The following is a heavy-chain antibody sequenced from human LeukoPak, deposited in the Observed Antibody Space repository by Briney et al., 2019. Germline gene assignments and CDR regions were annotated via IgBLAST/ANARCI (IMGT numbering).Heavy chain of an antibody. CDR1: GFTFSSYA. D-gene: IGHD3-9*01. Sequence: GGSLRLSCAASGFTFSSYAMHWVRQAQGKGLEWVAVISYDGSNKYYADSVKGRFTISRDNSKNTLYLQMNSLRAEDTAVYYCARDTQDILTGRGAFDIWGQGTMVTVSS. V-gene: IGHV3-30*01. CDR3: ARDTQDILTGRGAFDI. CDR2: ISYDGSNK. J-gene: IGHJ3*02.